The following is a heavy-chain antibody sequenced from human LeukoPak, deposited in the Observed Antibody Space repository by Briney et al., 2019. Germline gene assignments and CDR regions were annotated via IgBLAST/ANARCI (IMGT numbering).Heavy chain of an antibody. Sequence: SETLSLICTVSGGSISSYYWSWIRQPPGKGLEWIGYIYYSGSTNYNPSLKSRVTISVDTSKNQFSLKLSSVTAADTAVYYCARGSAMVYYWGQGTLVTVSS. CDR2: IYYSGST. CDR1: GGSISSYY. CDR3: ARGSAMVYY. V-gene: IGHV4-59*01. D-gene: IGHD5-18*01. J-gene: IGHJ4*02.